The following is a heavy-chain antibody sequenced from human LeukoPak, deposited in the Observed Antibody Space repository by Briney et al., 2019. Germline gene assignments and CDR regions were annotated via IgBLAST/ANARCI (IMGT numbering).Heavy chain of an antibody. CDR1: GFTFSSYA. CDR2: ISYDGSNK. D-gene: IGHD3-9*01. CDR3: ASPSDLTGRDYYFDS. V-gene: IGHV3-30-3*01. Sequence: GRSLRLSCAASGFTFSSYATHWVRQAPGKGLEWVAVISYDGSNKYYADSVKGRFTISRDNSKNTLYLQMSSLRAEDTAVYYCASPSDLTGRDYYFDSWGQGTLVTVSS. J-gene: IGHJ4*02.